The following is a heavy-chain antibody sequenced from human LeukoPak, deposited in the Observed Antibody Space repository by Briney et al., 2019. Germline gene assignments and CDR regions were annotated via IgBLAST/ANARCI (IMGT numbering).Heavy chain of an antibody. Sequence: GGSLRLSCAASGFTFSYYAMHWVRQAPGKGLEWVALISYDGSNKQYADFVKGRCTISRDDSKNTLYLQMNSLRAEDTAVYYCTRRAAALDAFDIWGQGTMVTVSS. CDR3: TRRAAALDAFDI. CDR2: ISYDGSNK. J-gene: IGHJ3*02. CDR1: GFTFSYYA. V-gene: IGHV3-30*04. D-gene: IGHD6-13*01.